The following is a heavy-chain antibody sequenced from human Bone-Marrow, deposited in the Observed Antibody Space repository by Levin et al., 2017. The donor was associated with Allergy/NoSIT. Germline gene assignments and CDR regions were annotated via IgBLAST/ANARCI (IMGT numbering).Heavy chain of an antibody. CDR3: ATTHTSAWSASFDF. Sequence: GGSLRLSCQGSGYRFGSYWIAWVRQVPGNGLEWVGMIFPGDSETRYSPSFGGQVTMSADKSIRAAYLQWSSLKASDSAIYYCATTHTSAWSASFDFWGQGTMVSVSS. CDR2: IFPGDSET. CDR1: GYRFGSYW. J-gene: IGHJ3*01. D-gene: IGHD6-19*01. V-gene: IGHV5-51*01.